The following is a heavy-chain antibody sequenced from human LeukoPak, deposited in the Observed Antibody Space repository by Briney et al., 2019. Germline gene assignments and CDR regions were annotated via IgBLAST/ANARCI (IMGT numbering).Heavy chain of an antibody. J-gene: IGHJ4*02. Sequence: SETLSLTCTVSGGSIGSSSLYWGWIRQPPGRRLEWIGSMYYSGSSQYSGSTYYNPSLKSRVTISVETSKNQFSLKLTSVTAADTAVYYCASLYSSGSNRFDYWGQGTLVTVSS. D-gene: IGHD6-19*01. CDR1: GGSIGSSSLY. V-gene: IGHV4-61*05. CDR2: MYYSGSSQYSGST. CDR3: ASLYSSGSNRFDY.